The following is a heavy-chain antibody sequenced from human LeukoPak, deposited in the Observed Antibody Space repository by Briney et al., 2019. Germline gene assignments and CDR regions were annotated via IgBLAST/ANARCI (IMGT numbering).Heavy chain of an antibody. CDR3: ARIDYGDYEGSYFDY. Sequence: GGSLRLSCAASGFTFSSYWMSWVRQAPGKGLEWVANIKQGGSEEYYVDSVKGRFTISRDNAKNSLYLQMNSLRAEDTAVYYCARIDYGDYEGSYFDYWGQGTLVTVSS. D-gene: IGHD4-17*01. CDR1: GFTFSSYW. J-gene: IGHJ4*02. V-gene: IGHV3-7*01. CDR2: IKQGGSEE.